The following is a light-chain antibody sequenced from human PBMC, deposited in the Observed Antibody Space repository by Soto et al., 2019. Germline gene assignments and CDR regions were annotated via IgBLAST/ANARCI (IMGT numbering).Light chain of an antibody. V-gene: IGLV3-21*02. CDR1: NIESKS. CDR2: ADD. J-gene: IGLJ1*01. Sequence: SYDLTQPPSVSVAPGQTARIMCGGNNIESKSVHWYQQKAGQAPVLVVYADDDRPSGIPERFSGSNSGNTATLTITRVEAGDEDDYFCQVWDSSRDLHVFGSGTKVTVL. CDR3: QVWDSSRDLHV.